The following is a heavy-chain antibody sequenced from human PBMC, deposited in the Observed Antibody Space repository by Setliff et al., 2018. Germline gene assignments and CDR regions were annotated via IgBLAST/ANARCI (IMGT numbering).Heavy chain of an antibody. J-gene: IGHJ4*02. CDR3: ARRETYYNFWSGYFDY. CDR2: IYHSGST. Sequence: PSETLSLTCAVSGGSISSSNWWNWVRQPPGKGLEWIGEIYHSGSTNYNPSLKSRVTISVDTSKNQFSLKLSSVTAADTAVYYCARRETYYNFWSGYFDYWGQGTLVTVSS. V-gene: IGHV4-4*02. D-gene: IGHD3-3*01. CDR1: GGSISSSNW.